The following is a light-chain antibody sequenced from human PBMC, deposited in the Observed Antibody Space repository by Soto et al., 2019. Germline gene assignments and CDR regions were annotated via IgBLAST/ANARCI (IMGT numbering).Light chain of an antibody. V-gene: IGKV1-27*01. CDR2: AAS. CDR1: QDISNY. J-gene: IGKJ1*01. Sequence: DIPMTQSPSSLSASVGDRVTITCRASQDISNYLAWYQQKPGKVPKLLIYAASTLQSGVPSRFSGSGSGTDFTLTISSLQPDDVATYYCQKYNSAPWTFGQGTKVEIK. CDR3: QKYNSAPWT.